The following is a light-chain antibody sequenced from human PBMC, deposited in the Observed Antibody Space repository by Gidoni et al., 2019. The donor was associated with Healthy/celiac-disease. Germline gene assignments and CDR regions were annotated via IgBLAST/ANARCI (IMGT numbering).Light chain of an antibody. CDR3: QQYYSYPWT. V-gene: IGKV1-8*01. J-gene: IGKJ1*01. CDR2: AAS. Sequence: AIRMTQSPSSFSASTGDRVTSTCRASQGISSYLAWYQRKPGKAPKLLIYAASTLQSGVPSRFSGSGSGTDFTLTISCLQSEDFATYYCQQYYSYPWTFGQGTKVEIQ. CDR1: QGISSY.